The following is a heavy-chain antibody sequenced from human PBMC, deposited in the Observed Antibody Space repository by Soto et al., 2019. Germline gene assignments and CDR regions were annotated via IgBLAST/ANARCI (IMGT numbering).Heavy chain of an antibody. CDR1: GYTFTSYY. D-gene: IGHD5-18*01. CDR3: ARDRGYSYGWNWFDP. J-gene: IGHJ5*02. CDR2: INPSGGST. V-gene: IGHV1-46*01. Sequence: ASVKVSCKASGYTFTSYYMHWVRQAPGQGLEWMGIINPSGGSTSYAQKFQGRVTMTRDTSTSTVYMKLSSLRSEDTAVYYCARDRGYSYGWNWFDPWGQGTLVTVSS.